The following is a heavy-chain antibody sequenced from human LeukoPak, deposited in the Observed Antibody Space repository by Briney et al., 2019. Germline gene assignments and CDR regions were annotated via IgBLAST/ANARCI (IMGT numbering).Heavy chain of an antibody. V-gene: IGHV3-53*01. Sequence: GGSLRLSCAASGFIFRNNYMSWVRQAPGKGLEWVSLIYSDYTTYYADSVQGRFTISRDNSKNTLYLQMHSLRADDTAIYYCARVQKPLSYVYWGQGTLVTVSS. CDR1: GFIFRNNY. CDR3: ARVQKPLSYVY. J-gene: IGHJ4*02. CDR2: IYSDYTT. D-gene: IGHD2/OR15-2a*01.